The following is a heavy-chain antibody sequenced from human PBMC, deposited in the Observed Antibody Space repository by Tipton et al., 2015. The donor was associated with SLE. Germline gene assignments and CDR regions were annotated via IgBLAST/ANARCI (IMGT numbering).Heavy chain of an antibody. J-gene: IGHJ4*02. V-gene: IGHV4-59*12. Sequence: TLSLTCTVSGGSISSYYWSWIRQPPGKGLEWIGYIYYSGSINYNPSLKSRVTISVDTSKNQFSLKLSSVTAADTAVYYCARNLGAAAGYWGQGTLVTVSS. D-gene: IGHD6-13*01. CDR3: ARNLGAAAGY. CDR1: GGSISSYY. CDR2: IYYSGSI.